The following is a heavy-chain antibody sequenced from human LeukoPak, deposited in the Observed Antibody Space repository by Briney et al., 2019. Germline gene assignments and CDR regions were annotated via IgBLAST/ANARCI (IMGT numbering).Heavy chain of an antibody. D-gene: IGHD3-10*01. V-gene: IGHV3-74*01. CDR2: INLDGSSA. Sequence: TGGSLRLSCAASGFTFSNYWMHWVRQAPGKGLVCVSRINLDGSSATYADSVKGRFTISRDNAKNTLYLQMNSLSAEDTAVYYCASGFLSGRGVVGYWGQGTLVTVSS. CDR1: GFTFSNYW. J-gene: IGHJ4*02. CDR3: ASGFLSGRGVVGY.